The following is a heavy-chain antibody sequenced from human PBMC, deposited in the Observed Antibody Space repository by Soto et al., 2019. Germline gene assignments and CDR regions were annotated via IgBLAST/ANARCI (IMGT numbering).Heavy chain of an antibody. CDR1: GYSFTSLD. J-gene: IGHJ4*02. D-gene: IGHD1-26*01. CDR2: MQPSTGRT. CDR3: ARGVSAGVDY. Sequence: AVKVSCKSSGYSFTSLDINCVRQTAGQGLEWMGWMQPSTGRTGYAQKFQGRVTMTRDTSINTAYMELTTLTSDDTAFYYCARGVSAGVDYWGQGTLVTVSS. V-gene: IGHV1-8*01.